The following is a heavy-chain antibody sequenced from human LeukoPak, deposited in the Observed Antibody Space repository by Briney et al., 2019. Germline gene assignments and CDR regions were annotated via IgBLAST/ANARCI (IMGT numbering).Heavy chain of an antibody. CDR2: ISAYNGNT. CDR1: GYTFTSYG. J-gene: IGHJ4*02. Sequence: GASVKVSCKASGYTFTSYGIGWVRQAPGQGLEWMGWISAYNGNTNYAQKLQGRVTMTTDTSTSTAYMELRSLRSDDTAVYYSARDSIAVAGTLFDYWGQGTLVTVSS. V-gene: IGHV1-18*01. D-gene: IGHD6-19*01. CDR3: ARDSIAVAGTLFDY.